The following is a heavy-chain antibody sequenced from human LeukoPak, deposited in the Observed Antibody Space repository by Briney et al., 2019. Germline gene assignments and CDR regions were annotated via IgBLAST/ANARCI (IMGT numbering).Heavy chain of an antibody. Sequence: PSETLSLTCTVSGGSISSYYWSWIRQPPGKGLEWIGYIYYSGSTNYNPSLKSRVTISVDTSKNQFSLKLSSVTAADTAVYYCARSPFVDFWSGYFDYWGQGTLVTVSS. CDR3: ARSPFVDFWSGYFDY. CDR1: GGSISSYY. CDR2: IYYSGST. J-gene: IGHJ4*02. D-gene: IGHD3-3*01. V-gene: IGHV4-59*01.